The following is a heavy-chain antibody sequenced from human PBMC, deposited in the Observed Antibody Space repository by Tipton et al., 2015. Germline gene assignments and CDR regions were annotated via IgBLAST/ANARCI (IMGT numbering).Heavy chain of an antibody. D-gene: IGHD1-14*01. J-gene: IGHJ6*02. CDR1: GGSISSGAYY. V-gene: IGHV4-31*03. CDR2: IYYSGST. Sequence: TLSLTCTVSGGSISSGAYYWSWIRQHPGKGLEWIGYIYYSGSTYYNLSLKSRLTISVDTSKNQFSLKLSSVTAADTAVYYCARDSTGYYYYGMDVWGQGTTVTVSS. CDR3: ARDSTGYYYYGMDV.